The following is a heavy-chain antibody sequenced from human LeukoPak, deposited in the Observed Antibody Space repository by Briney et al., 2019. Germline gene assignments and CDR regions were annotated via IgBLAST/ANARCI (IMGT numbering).Heavy chain of an antibody. D-gene: IGHD3-16*01. Sequence: GGSLRLSCEVSGFTFSSFWMNWVRQAPGKGLEWVANINQDGSEKWYVDSVKGRFTIFGDNAKNSVFLQMNSLRAEDTAVYYCARDATPPGIIFDYWGQGTLVTVSS. CDR2: INQDGSEK. CDR1: GFTFSSFW. J-gene: IGHJ4*02. CDR3: ARDATPPGIIFDY. V-gene: IGHV3-7*05.